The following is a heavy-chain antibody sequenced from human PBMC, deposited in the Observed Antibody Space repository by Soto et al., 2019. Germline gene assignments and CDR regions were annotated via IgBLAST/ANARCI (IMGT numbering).Heavy chain of an antibody. V-gene: IGHV4-31*03. D-gene: IGHD2-21*02. CDR1: GGSISSGGYY. Sequence: QVQLQESGPGLVKPSQTLSLTCTVSGGSISSGGYYWSWIRQHTGKGLEWIGYIYYSGSTYYNPSLKSRVTISLDTSKNQFSLKLSSVTAADTAVYYCARVCGGDCHYGMDVWGQGTTVTVSS. J-gene: IGHJ6*02. CDR2: IYYSGST. CDR3: ARVCGGDCHYGMDV.